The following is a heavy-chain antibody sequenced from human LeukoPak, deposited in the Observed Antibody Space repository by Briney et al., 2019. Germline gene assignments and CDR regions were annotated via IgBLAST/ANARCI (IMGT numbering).Heavy chain of an antibody. CDR3: ARGSSEEMATIAD. V-gene: IGHV1-69*13. CDR2: IIPIFGTA. Sequence: SEKVSCKASGGTFTSYAISWVRQAPRQGLEWMGGIIPIFGTANYAQKFQGRVTITADESTSTAYMELRGLTSEDTAVYFCARGSSEEMATIADWGQGTLVTVSS. J-gene: IGHJ4*02. D-gene: IGHD5-24*01. CDR1: GGTFTSYA.